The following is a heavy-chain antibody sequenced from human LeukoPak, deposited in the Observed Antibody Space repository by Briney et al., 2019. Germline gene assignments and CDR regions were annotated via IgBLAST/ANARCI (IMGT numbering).Heavy chain of an antibody. V-gene: IGHV1-18*01. J-gene: IGHJ4*02. CDR1: GYTFTSYG. CDR2: ISAYNGNT. D-gene: IGHD5-12*01. CDR3: ARTGAYSGYVD. Sequence: ASVKVSCKASGYTFTSYGISWVRQAPGQGLEWMGWISAYNGNTNYAQKFQGRVTITTDESTSTAYMELSSLRSEDTAVYYCARTGAYSGYVDWGQGTLVTVSS.